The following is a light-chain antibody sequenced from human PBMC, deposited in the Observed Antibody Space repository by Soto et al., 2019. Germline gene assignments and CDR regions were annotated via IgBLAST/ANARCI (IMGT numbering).Light chain of an antibody. V-gene: IGKV3-11*01. J-gene: IGKJ5*01. CDR1: QSFRGL. CDR3: QQRHMSPIT. Sequence: EVVLTQSPVALSLSPGERATLSCRASQSFRGLLAWYQQKPGQAPRILIYDAYNRDTGIPPRFSGIGSGTDCTLPISSLEPEDSEVYYCQQRHMSPITFGQGTRLEIK. CDR2: DAY.